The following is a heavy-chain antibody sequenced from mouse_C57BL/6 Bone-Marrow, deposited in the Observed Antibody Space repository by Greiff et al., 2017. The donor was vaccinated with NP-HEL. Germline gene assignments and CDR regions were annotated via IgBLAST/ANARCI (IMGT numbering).Heavy chain of an antibody. CDR1: GFNIKDDY. J-gene: IGHJ3*01. CDR2: IDPENGDT. V-gene: IGHV14-4*01. D-gene: IGHD2-2*01. CDR3: TTFGYLFAY. Sequence: VQLQQSGAELVRPGASVKLSCTASGFNIKDDYMHWVKQRPEQGLEWIGWIDPENGDTEYASKFQGKATITADTSSNTAYLHLSSLTSEDTAVYYCTTFGYLFAYWGQGTLVTVSA.